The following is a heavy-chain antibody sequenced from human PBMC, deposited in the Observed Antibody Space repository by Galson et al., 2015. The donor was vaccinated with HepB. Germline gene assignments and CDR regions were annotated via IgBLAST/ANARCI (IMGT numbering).Heavy chain of an antibody. CDR2: ISYDGGNK. J-gene: IGHJ4*02. CDR3: ARETYDILTGFGYVGATPLGY. D-gene: IGHD3-9*01. CDR1: GFTFSSYA. V-gene: IGHV3-30*04. Sequence: SLRLSCAASGFTFSSYAMHWVRQAPGKGLEWVAVISYDGGNKYYADSVKGRFTISRDNSKNTLYLQMNSLRAEDTAVYYCARETYDILTGFGYVGATPLGYWGQGTLVTVSS.